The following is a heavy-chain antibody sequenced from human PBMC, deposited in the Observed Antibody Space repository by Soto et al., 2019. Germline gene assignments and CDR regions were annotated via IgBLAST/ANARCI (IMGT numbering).Heavy chain of an antibody. V-gene: IGHV4-34*01. CDR2: INHRGTT. CDR1: GGSFSGYY. J-gene: IGHJ5*02. CDR3: ARGYPRSIVPTALGTSSWFDA. D-gene: IGHD3-3*02. Sequence: QVQLQQWGAGLLRPSETLSLTCAVYGGSFSGYYWSWIRQSPGKGLEWIAEINHRGTTKHNPSLKSRVTSTVDTSKNQFSLRLRSVSAPDTAIYYCARGYPRSIVPTALGTSSWFDAWGQGTLVTVS.